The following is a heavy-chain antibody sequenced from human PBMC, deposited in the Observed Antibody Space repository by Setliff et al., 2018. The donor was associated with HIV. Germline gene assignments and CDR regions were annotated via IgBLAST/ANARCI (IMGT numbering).Heavy chain of an antibody. V-gene: IGHV3-73*01. J-gene: IGHJ4*02. CDR2: IRNKANGYIT. D-gene: IGHD6-25*01. CDR3: VRAAAGLDV. Sequence: GESLKISCAASGFSNSALHWVRQAPGKGLGWVGRIRNKANGYITEYGASVQGRFTISRDNSKDSLFLQMNNLKTEDSAVYFCVRAAAGLDVWSQKILVTVSS. CDR1: GFSNSA.